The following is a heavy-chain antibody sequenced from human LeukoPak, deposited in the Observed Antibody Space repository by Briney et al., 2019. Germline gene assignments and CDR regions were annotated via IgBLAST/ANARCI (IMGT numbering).Heavy chain of an antibody. D-gene: IGHD6-13*01. Sequence: ASVKVSCKASGHTFTSYYMHWVRQAPGQGLEWMGIINPSGGSTSYAQKFQGRVTMTRDTSPSTVYMELSSLRSEDTAVYYCARDEQQLVHPSDYWGQGTLVTVSS. CDR1: GHTFTSYY. V-gene: IGHV1-46*03. CDR2: INPSGGST. J-gene: IGHJ4*02. CDR3: ARDEQQLVHPSDY.